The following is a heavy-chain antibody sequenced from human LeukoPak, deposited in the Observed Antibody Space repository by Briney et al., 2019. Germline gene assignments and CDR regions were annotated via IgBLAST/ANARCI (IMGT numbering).Heavy chain of an antibody. CDR1: GGSISSSSYY. CDR3: ARGVRDYYDSSGYLFDY. J-gene: IGHJ4*02. CDR2: IYYSGST. D-gene: IGHD3-22*01. Sequence: PLESLSLTCTVSGGSISSSSYYWGWIRQPPGKGLEWIGSIYYSGSTYYNPSLKSRVTISVDTSKNQFSLKLSSVTAADTAVYYCARGVRDYYDSSGYLFDYWGQGTLVTVSS. V-gene: IGHV4-39*07.